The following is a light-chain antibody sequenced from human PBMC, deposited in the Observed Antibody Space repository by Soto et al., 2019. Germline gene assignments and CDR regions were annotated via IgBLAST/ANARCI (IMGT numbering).Light chain of an antibody. CDR3: QQSYSTPYT. CDR2: AAS. V-gene: IGKV1-39*01. Sequence: DIQMTQSPSSLSASVGDRVTITCRASETISNYLNWYQQKPGKAPKLLIYAASSFQSGVPSRFSGSGSGTDFTLTISSLQPEDVATYYCQQSYSTPYTFGQGTKVDIK. CDR1: ETISNY. J-gene: IGKJ2*01.